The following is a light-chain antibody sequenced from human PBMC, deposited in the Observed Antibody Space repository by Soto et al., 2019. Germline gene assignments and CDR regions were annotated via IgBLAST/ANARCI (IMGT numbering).Light chain of an antibody. J-gene: IGKJ5*01. CDR2: GAS. V-gene: IGKV3-20*01. Sequence: ETVLTQSPGTLSLSPGERGTLSCRASQSVSSSYLAWYQQKPGQAPRLLIYGASSRATGIPDRFSGSGSGTDFTLTIDRLEPEDFAVYYCQQYTGPPTTFGQGTRLEIK. CDR1: QSVSSSY. CDR3: QQYTGPPTT.